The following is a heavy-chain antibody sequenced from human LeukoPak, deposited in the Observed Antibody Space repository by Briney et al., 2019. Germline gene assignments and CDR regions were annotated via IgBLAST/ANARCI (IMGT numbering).Heavy chain of an antibody. CDR1: GGSISSGGYY. V-gene: IGHV4-30-2*01. Sequence: SETLSLTFTVSGGSISSGGYYWSWIRQPPGKGLEWIGYIYHSGSTYYNPSLKSRVTISVDRSKNQFSLKLSSVTAADTAVYYCARSPREVAVAGTDMDVWGKGTTVTVSS. CDR3: ARSPREVAVAGTDMDV. J-gene: IGHJ6*03. D-gene: IGHD6-19*01. CDR2: IYHSGST.